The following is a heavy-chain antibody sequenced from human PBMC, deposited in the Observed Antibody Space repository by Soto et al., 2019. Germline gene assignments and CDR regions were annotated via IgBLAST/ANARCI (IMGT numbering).Heavy chain of an antibody. V-gene: IGHV1-18*01. CDR1: GYTFTSYG. Sequence: QVQLVQSGAEVKKPGASVKVSCKASGYTFTSYGISCVRQAPGQGLEWMGWISAYNGNTNYAQKLQGGVTMTTDTSTSIADMELRSPRSVDTAVYYCAKVGLWFGELLSYNWFDPWGQGTLVTVSS. CDR3: AKVGLWFGELLSYNWFDP. J-gene: IGHJ5*02. CDR2: ISAYNGNT. D-gene: IGHD3-10*01.